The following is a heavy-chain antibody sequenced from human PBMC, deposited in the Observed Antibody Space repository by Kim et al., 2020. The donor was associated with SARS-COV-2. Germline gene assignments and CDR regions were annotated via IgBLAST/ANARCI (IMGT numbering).Heavy chain of an antibody. Sequence: EQKFQSRVTMSTDTSTSTAYMELRSLRTDDTAVYYCERDGMIVQIWFDSWGQGTLVTVSS. D-gene: IGHD3-22*01. CDR3: ERDGMIVQIWFDS. J-gene: IGHJ5*01. V-gene: IGHV1-18*01.